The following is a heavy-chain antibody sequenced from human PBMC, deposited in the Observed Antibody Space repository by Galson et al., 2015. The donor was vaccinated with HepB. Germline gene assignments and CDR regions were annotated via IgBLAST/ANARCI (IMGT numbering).Heavy chain of an antibody. V-gene: IGHV3-48*01. Sequence: SLRLSCAASGFTYSSYSMNWVRQAPGKGLEWVSYISSSSSTIYYADSVKGRFTISRDNAKNSLYLQMNSLRAEDTAVYYCAKLAAGNFDYWGQGTLSPSPQ. CDR3: AKLAAGNFDY. CDR2: ISSSSSTI. J-gene: IGHJ4*02. CDR1: GFTYSSYS. D-gene: IGHD6-13*01.